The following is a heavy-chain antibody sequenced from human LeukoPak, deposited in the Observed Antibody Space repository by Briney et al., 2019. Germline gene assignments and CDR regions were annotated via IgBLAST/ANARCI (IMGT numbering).Heavy chain of an antibody. J-gene: IGHJ6*03. V-gene: IGHV1-8*03. Sequence: ASVQVSCKASGYTFTSYDINWVRQATGQGLEWMGCMYPNSGNTGYAQKFQGRVTITRNTSISTAYMELSSLRSEDTAVYYCARRLVGSLDYYYYMDVWGKGTTVTVSS. CDR1: GYTFTSYD. CDR3: ARRLVGSLDYYYYMDV. D-gene: IGHD1-1*01. CDR2: MYPNSGNT.